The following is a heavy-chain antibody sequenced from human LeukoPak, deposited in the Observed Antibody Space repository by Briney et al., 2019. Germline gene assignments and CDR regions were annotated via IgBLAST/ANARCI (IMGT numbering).Heavy chain of an antibody. V-gene: IGHV3-30*04. CDR3: AREGLPWFGESTIPLNYYYYYMDV. CDR2: ILYDGSNK. Sequence: GGSLRLSCAASGFTFSSYAMHRVRQAPGKGLEWVAVILYDGSNKYYADSVKGRFTISRDNSKNTLYPQMNSLRAEDTAVYYCAREGLPWFGESTIPLNYYYYYMDVWGKGTTVTVSS. D-gene: IGHD3-10*01. J-gene: IGHJ6*03. CDR1: GFTFSSYA.